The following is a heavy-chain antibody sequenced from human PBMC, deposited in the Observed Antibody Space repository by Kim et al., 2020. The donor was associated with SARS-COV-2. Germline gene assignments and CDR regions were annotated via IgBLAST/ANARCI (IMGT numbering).Heavy chain of an antibody. V-gene: IGHV3-23*01. CDR2: ISGSGGST. J-gene: IGHJ4*02. Sequence: GGSLRLSCAASGFTFSSYAMSWVRQAPGKGLEWVSAISGSGGSTYYADSVKGRFTISIDNSKNTLYLQMNSLRAEDTAVYYCAKWGSGGSSWYNYFDYWGQGTLVTVSS. CDR3: AKWGSGGSSWYNYFDY. D-gene: IGHD6-13*01. CDR1: GFTFSSYA.